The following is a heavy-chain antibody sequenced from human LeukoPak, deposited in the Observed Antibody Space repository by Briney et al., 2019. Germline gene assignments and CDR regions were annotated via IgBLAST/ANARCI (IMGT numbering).Heavy chain of an antibody. V-gene: IGHV4-39*07. J-gene: IGHJ4*02. Sequence: KPSETLSLTCTVSGGSISSSSYYWGWIRQPPGKGLEWIGSIYYSGSTYYNPSLKSRVTISVDTSKNQFSLKLSSVTAADTAVYYCAILGQLAPFDYWGQGTLVTVSS. CDR2: IYYSGST. CDR3: AILGQLAPFDY. CDR1: GGSISSSSYY. D-gene: IGHD6-6*01.